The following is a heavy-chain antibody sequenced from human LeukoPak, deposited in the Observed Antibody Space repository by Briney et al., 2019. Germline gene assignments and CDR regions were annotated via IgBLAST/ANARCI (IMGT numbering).Heavy chain of an antibody. CDR2: IYYNGNS. Sequence: SETLSLTCTVSGGSITNPTYHWGWVRQPPGRGLEWIGSIYYNGNSYYNLDLKSRLTLSIDTSNNQFSLKLESVPAADTAVYYCTSEYSSSPAYSGQGTLVTVSS. D-gene: IGHD6-6*01. CDR3: TSEYSSSPAY. J-gene: IGHJ4*02. CDR1: GGSITNPTYH. V-gene: IGHV4-39*02.